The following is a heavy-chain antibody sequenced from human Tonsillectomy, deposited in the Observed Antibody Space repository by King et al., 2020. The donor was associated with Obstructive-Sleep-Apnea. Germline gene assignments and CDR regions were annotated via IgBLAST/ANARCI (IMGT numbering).Heavy chain of an antibody. J-gene: IGHJ4*02. CDR2: INPNSGNT. V-gene: IGHV1-8*01. CDR3: ARPPYGGGIVRDY. Sequence: QLVQSGAEVKKPGASVKVSCKASGYTFTGYDINWVRQATGQGLEWMGWINPNSGNTGYAQKFQGRLTMTRNTSISTAYMELSSLRSEDTAGYYCARPPYGGGIVRDYWGQGTLVTVSS. CDR1: GYTFTGYD. D-gene: IGHD4-23*01.